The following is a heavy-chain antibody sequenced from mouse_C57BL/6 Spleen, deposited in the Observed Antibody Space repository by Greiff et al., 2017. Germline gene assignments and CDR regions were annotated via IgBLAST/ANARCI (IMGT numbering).Heavy chain of an antibody. CDR2: ISDGGSYT. D-gene: IGHD4-1*01. Sequence: EVKLMESGGGLVKPGGSLKLSCAASGFTFSSYAMSWVRQTPEKRLEWVATISDGGSYTSYPDNVKGRFTISRDNAKNNLYLQMSHLKSEDTAMYYCARPSNLTLFAYWGQGTLVTVSA. CDR3: ARPSNLTLFAY. CDR1: GFTFSSYA. J-gene: IGHJ3*01. V-gene: IGHV5-4*03.